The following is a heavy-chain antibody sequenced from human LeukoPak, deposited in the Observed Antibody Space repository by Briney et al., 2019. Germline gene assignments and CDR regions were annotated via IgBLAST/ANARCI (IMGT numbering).Heavy chain of an antibody. CDR3: ARPNYYGWYFDL. J-gene: IGHJ2*01. Sequence: PSETLSLTCTVSGGSISSSSYYWGWIRQPPGKGLEWIGSICYSGSTYYNPSLKSRVTISVDTSKNQFSLKLSSVTAADTAVYYCARPNYYGWYFDLWGRGTLVTVSS. V-gene: IGHV4-39*01. D-gene: IGHD3-10*01. CDR2: ICYSGST. CDR1: GGSISSSSYY.